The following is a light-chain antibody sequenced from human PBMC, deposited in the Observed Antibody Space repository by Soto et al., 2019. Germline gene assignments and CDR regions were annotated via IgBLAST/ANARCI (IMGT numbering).Light chain of an antibody. V-gene: IGLV2-14*01. CDR2: DVS. CDR1: SSDVGGYNY. CDR3: SSYTSSSTVV. Sequence: QSALTKPASVSGSPGQSITISCTGTSSDVGGYNYVYWYQQHPGKAPKLMIYDVSNRPSGVSNRFSGSKSGNTASLTISGLQAEDEADYYCSSYTSSSTVVFGGGTKRTVL. J-gene: IGLJ2*01.